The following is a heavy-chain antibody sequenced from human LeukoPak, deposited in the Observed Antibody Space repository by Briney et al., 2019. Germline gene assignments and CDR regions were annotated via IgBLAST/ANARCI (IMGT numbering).Heavy chain of an antibody. D-gene: IGHD3-9*01. J-gene: IGHJ4*02. Sequence: LVKVSCKASGGTFSSYAISWVRQAPGQGLEWMGGIIPIFGTANYAQKFQGRVTITADESTSTAYMELSSLRSEDTAVYYCASGRYDILTGADYWGQGTLVTVSS. CDR2: IIPIFGTA. CDR1: GGTFSSYA. V-gene: IGHV1-69*01. CDR3: ASGRYDILTGADY.